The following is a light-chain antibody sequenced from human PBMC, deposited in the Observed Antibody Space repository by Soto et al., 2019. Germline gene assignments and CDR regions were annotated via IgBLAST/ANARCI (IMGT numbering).Light chain of an antibody. J-gene: IGKJ3*01. Sequence: DIHLTQSPSSLSASVGAIVTITCQASHDITSYLNWYQHKPGKAPKLLLYDASILEAGVPSRFSGSGSGTDITCTISSLQTAEVETYDWPKCDYLPNFGPGTKVDLK. CDR2: DAS. CDR3: PKCDYLPN. CDR1: HDITSY. V-gene: IGKV1-33*01.